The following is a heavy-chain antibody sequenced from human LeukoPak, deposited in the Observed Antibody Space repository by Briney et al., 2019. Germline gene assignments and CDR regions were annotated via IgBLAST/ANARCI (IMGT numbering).Heavy chain of an antibody. V-gene: IGHV1-18*04. CDR2: ISAYNGNT. Sequence: ASVKVSCKASGYTFTGYYMHWVRQAPGQGLEWMGWISAYNGNTNYAQKLQGRVTMTTDTSTSTAYMELRSLRSDDTAVYYCARDPRAYYGSGNYYDYWGQGTLVTVSS. CDR3: ARDPRAYYGSGNYYDY. J-gene: IGHJ4*02. D-gene: IGHD3-10*01. CDR1: GYTFTGYY.